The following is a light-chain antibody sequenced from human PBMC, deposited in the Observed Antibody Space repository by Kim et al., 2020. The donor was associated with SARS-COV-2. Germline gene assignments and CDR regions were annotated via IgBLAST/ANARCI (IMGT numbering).Light chain of an antibody. CDR2: AAS. CDR3: QKYNTAPWT. Sequence: DIQMTQSPSSLSASVGDRVTITCRASRGIHNYLAWYQQKPGKVPKLLIYAASTLHSGVPSRFSGSGSGTDFTLIISSLQPEDVATYYCQKYNTAPWTFGRGTKVDIK. CDR1: RGIHNY. J-gene: IGKJ1*01. V-gene: IGKV1-27*01.